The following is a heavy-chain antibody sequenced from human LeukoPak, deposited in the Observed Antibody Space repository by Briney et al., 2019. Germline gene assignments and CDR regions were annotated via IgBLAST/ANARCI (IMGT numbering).Heavy chain of an antibody. CDR2: IDPTDSYT. D-gene: IGHD3-22*01. V-gene: IGHV5-10-1*01. CDR1: GYSFTSYW. CDR3: ARPSEDSSDDY. J-gene: IGHJ4*02. Sequence: KVSCKSSGYSFTSYWISWVRQMPGKGLEWMGNIDPTDSYTNYSPSFQGHVTISADKSISTAYLQWSSLKASDTAMYYCARPSEDSSDDYWGQGTLVTVSS.